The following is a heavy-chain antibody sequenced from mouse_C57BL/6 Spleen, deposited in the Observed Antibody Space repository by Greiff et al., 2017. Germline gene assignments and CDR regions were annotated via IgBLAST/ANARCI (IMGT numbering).Heavy chain of an antibody. D-gene: IGHD2-1*01. J-gene: IGHJ1*03. CDR2: IDPSDSET. V-gene: IGHV1-52*01. CDR3: ARASIYYGNYRYFDV. CDR1: GYTFTSYW. Sequence: VQLQQSGAELVRPGSSVKLSCKASGYTFTSYWMHWVKQRPIQGLEWIGNIDPSDSETHYNQKFKDKATLTVDKSSSTAYMQLSSLTSEDSAVYYCARASIYYGNYRYFDVWGTGTTVTVSS.